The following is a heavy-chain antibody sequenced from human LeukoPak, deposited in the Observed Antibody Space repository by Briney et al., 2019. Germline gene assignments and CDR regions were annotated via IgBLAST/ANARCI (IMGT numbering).Heavy chain of an antibody. CDR3: ARDQYCGGDCYSVFDY. D-gene: IGHD2-21*02. CDR1: GGSFSGYY. J-gene: IGHJ4*02. CDR2: INHSGTT. V-gene: IGHV4-34*01. Sequence: SETLSLTCAVYGGSFSGYYWSWIRQPPGKGLEWIGEINHSGTTNYNPSLKSRVTISVDTSKNQFSLKLSSVTAADTAVYYCARDQYCGGDCYSVFDYWGQGTLVTVSS.